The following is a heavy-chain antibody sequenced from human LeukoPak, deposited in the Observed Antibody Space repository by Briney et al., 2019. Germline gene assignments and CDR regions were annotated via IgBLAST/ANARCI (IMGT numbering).Heavy chain of an antibody. J-gene: IGHJ4*02. CDR2: IIPIFGTA. D-gene: IGHD6-13*01. CDR3: ARSRGIAAAGTLDY. CDR1: GGTFSSYA. V-gene: IGHV1-69*05. Sequence: SVKVSCKASGGTFSSYAISWVRQAPGQGLEWMGGIIPIFGTANYAQKFQGRVTMTTDTSTSTAYMELRSLRSDDTAVYYCARSRGIAAAGTLDYWGQGTLVTVSS.